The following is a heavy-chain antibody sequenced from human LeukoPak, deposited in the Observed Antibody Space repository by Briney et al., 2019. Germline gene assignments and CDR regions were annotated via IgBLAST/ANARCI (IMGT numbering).Heavy chain of an antibody. J-gene: IGHJ4*02. CDR2: IYYSGST. D-gene: IGHD2-2*01. CDR3: ARSIVVVPAAIDY. Sequence: SQTLSLTCTVFGGSISSGDYYWSWIRQPPGKGLEWIGYIYYSGSTYYNPSLKSRVTISVDTSKNQFSLKLSSVTAADTAVYYCARSIVVVPAAIDYWGQGTLVTVSS. CDR1: GGSISSGDYY. V-gene: IGHV4-30-4*01.